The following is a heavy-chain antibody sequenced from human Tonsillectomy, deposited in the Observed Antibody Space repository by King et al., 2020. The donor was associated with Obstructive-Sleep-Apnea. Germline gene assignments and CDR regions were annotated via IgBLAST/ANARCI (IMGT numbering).Heavy chain of an antibody. V-gene: IGHV1-69*01. J-gene: IGHJ3*02. Sequence: QLVQSGAEVKKPGSSVKVSCKASGGTFSSYAISWVRQAPGQGLEWMGGIIPIFGTANYAQKFQGRVTITADESTSTAYMELSSLRSEDTAVYYCARVERRGASPNDAFDIWGQGTMVTVSS. CDR2: IIPIFGTA. CDR3: ARVERRGASPNDAFDI. D-gene: IGHD1-1*01. CDR1: GGTFSSYA.